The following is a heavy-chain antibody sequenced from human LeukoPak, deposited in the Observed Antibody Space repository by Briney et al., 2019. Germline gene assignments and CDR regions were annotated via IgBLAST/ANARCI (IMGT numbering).Heavy chain of an antibody. Sequence: NPSQTLSLTCTVSGGSISSGDYYWSWIRQPPGKGLEWIGCIYYSGSTYYNPSLKSRVTISVDTSKNQFSLKLSSVTAADTAVYYCARSTYYYDSSASPEFDYWGQGTLVTVSS. J-gene: IGHJ4*02. V-gene: IGHV4-30-4*01. CDR2: IYYSGST. CDR1: GGSISSGDYY. D-gene: IGHD3-22*01. CDR3: ARSTYYYDSSASPEFDY.